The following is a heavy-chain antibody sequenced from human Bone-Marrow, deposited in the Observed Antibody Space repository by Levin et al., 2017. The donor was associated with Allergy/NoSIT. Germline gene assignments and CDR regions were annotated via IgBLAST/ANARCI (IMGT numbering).Heavy chain of an antibody. D-gene: IGHD6-13*01. V-gene: IGHV1-46*01. CDR1: GYTFTNYY. CDR3: ARGAAATGGWYFDL. J-gene: IGHJ2*01. CDR2: INPSGGST. Sequence: ASVKVSCKASGYTFTNYYIYWVRQAPGQGLEWMGIINPSGGSTNYAQKFQGRVTMTRDTSTSTVYMDLSSMRSEDTAVYYCARGAAATGGWYFDLWGRGTLLTVSS.